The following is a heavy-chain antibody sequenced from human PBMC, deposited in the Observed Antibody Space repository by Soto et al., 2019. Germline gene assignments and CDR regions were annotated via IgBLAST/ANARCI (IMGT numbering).Heavy chain of an antibody. J-gene: IGHJ6*02. V-gene: IGHV5-51*01. CDR1: GYRFTNYW. CDR3: ARHSLEISKGPLYYYGMDA. CDR2: IYPGDSDT. Sequence: PGESLKISCKGSGYRFTNYWIGWVRQMPGKGLEWMGIIYPGDSDTRYSPSFQGQVTISADKSISTAYLQWSSLKASDTGMYYCARHSLEISKGPLYYYGMDAWGQGTTVTVSS. D-gene: IGHD1-1*01.